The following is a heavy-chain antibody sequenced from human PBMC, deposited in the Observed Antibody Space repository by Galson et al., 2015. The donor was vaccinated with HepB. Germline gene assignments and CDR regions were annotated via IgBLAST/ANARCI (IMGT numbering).Heavy chain of an antibody. V-gene: IGHV4-39*01. J-gene: IGHJ5*02. D-gene: IGHD3-22*01. CDR3: ATTGTDDYYDSSGYSP. CDR2: IYYSGST. CDR1: GGSISSSSYY. Sequence: SETLSLTCTVSGGSISSSSYYWGWIRQPPGKGLEWIGSIYYSGSTYYNPSLKSRVTISVDTSKNQFSLKLSSVTAADTAVYYCATTGTDDYYDSSGYSPWGQGTLVTVSS.